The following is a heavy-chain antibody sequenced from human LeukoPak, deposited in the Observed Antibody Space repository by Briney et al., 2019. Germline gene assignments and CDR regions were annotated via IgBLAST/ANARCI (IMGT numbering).Heavy chain of an antibody. Sequence: PSETLSLTCTVSGGSISSGDYYWSWIRQPPGKGLEWIGYIYYSGSTYYNPSLKSRVTISVDTSKNQFSLKLSSVTAADTAVYYCARGWEYYYGSGSYSYWYFDLWGRGTLVTVSS. D-gene: IGHD3-10*01. CDR2: IYYSGST. CDR1: GGSISSGDYY. V-gene: IGHV4-30-4*01. J-gene: IGHJ2*01. CDR3: ARGWEYYYGSGSYSYWYFDL.